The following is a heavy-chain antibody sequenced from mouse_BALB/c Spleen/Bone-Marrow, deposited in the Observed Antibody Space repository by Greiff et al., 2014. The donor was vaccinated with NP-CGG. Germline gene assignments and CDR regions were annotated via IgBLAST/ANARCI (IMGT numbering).Heavy chain of an antibody. CDR3: SRETPYYGSTYWYFDV. V-gene: IGHV1-4*01. J-gene: IGHJ1*01. CDR1: GYTFTSYT. Sequence: QVQLKESGAELARPGASVKMSCKASGYTFTSYTMHWVKQRPGPGLEWIGYINPSSGYTNYNQKFKDKATLTADKSSSTAYMQLSSLTSEDSAVYYCSRETPYYGSTYWYFDVWGAGTTVTVSS. D-gene: IGHD1-1*01. CDR2: INPSSGYT.